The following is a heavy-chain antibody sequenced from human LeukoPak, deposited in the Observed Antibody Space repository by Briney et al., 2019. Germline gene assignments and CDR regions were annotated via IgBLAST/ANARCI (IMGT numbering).Heavy chain of an antibody. Sequence: SETLSLTCTVPGGSISSTTYHWGWIRQPPGEGLEWIGIIYYTGGTYSKPSLKSRVIISLDTSKNQFSLKLNSVTAADTAVYYCARTVVLLWFEERPPPLYYYFDYWGQGTLVTVSS. CDR1: GGSISSTTYH. V-gene: IGHV4-39*07. CDR2: IYYTGGT. CDR3: ARTVVLLWFEERPPPLYYYFDY. J-gene: IGHJ4*02. D-gene: IGHD3-10*01.